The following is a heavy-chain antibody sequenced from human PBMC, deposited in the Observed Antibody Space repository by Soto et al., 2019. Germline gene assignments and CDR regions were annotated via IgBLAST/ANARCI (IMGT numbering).Heavy chain of an antibody. V-gene: IGHV3-30-3*01. Sequence: QVQLVESGGGVVQPGRSLRLSCAASGFSFSTFSMHWVHQAPGKGLEWVALISYDGRNKYYADSVKGRFTISRDNSKSTLYLQVNSLTTEDTAVYYCARGYPYYYGSGSMFYSDYWGQGTLVTVSS. CDR2: ISYDGRNK. CDR3: ARGYPYYYGSGSMFYSDY. CDR1: GFSFSTFS. D-gene: IGHD3-10*01. J-gene: IGHJ4*02.